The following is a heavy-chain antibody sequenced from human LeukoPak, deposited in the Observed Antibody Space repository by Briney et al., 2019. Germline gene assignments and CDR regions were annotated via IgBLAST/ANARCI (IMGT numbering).Heavy chain of an antibody. CDR2: IYYSGST. CDR3: ARDLAYGGNSV. Sequence: SETLSLTCTVSGGSISSSSYYWGWLRQPPGKGLEWIGSIYYSGSTYYNPSLKSRVTISVSTSKNQFSLKLSSVTAADTAVYYCARDLAYGGNSVWGQGTLVTVSS. V-gene: IGHV4-39*02. D-gene: IGHD4-23*01. CDR1: GGSISSSSYY. J-gene: IGHJ4*02.